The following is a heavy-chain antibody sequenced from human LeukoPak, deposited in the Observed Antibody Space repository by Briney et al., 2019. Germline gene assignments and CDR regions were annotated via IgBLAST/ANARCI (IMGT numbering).Heavy chain of an antibody. CDR2: SSSRGSST. Sequence: PGGSLRLSCAASGFSFSDYYMNWIRQAPGEGLEGVLYSSSRGSSTYYADSVKGRFTISRDYAKNALFLQMNSLRAEDTAVYYCTAAPNTTPGSLGHWGQGTLVTVSS. CDR1: GFSFSDYY. D-gene: IGHD6-25*01. CDR3: TAAPNTTPGSLGH. J-gene: IGHJ4*02. V-gene: IGHV3-11*01.